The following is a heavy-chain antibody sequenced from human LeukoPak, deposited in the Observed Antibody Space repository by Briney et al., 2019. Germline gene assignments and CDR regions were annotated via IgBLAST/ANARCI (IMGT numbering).Heavy chain of an antibody. Sequence: ASVKVSCKASGYTFTSYDINWVRQATGQGLEWMGWMNPNSGNTGYAQKFQGRVTMTRDTSISTAYMELSSLRSEDTAVYYCARGNYDFWSGYFVNYGMDVWGQGTTVTVSS. CDR2: MNPNSGNT. J-gene: IGHJ6*02. V-gene: IGHV1-8*01. D-gene: IGHD3-3*01. CDR1: GYTFTSYD. CDR3: ARGNYDFWSGYFVNYGMDV.